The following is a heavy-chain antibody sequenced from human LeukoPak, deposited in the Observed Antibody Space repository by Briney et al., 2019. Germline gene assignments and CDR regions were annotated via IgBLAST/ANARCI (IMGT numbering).Heavy chain of an antibody. J-gene: IGHJ4*02. D-gene: IGHD1-14*01. Sequence: GGSLRLSCAASGFTFSSYGMHWVRQAPGKGLEGVAVIWYDGSNKYYADSVEGRFTISRDNSKNTLYLQMNSLRAEDTAVYYCATGGLRNYYFDYWGQGTLVTVSS. V-gene: IGHV3-33*01. CDR2: IWYDGSNK. CDR1: GFTFSSYG. CDR3: ATGGLRNYYFDY.